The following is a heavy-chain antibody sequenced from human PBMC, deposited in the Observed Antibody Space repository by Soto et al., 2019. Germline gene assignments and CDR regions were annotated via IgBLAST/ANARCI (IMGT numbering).Heavy chain of an antibody. CDR1: GGTFSSYT. Sequence: QVQLVQSGAEVKKPGSSVKVSCKASGGTFSSYTISWVRQAPGQGLEWMGRIIPILGIANYAQKFQGRVTITADKXXSTAYMELSSLRSEDTAVYYCARVRSSGYEYYFDYWGQGTLVTVSS. CDR3: ARVRSSGYEYYFDY. J-gene: IGHJ4*02. V-gene: IGHV1-69*02. CDR2: IIPILGIA. D-gene: IGHD5-12*01.